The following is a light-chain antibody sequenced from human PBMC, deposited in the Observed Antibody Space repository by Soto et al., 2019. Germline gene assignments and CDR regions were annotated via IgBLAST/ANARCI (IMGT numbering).Light chain of an antibody. V-gene: IGKV3-20*01. CDR3: QQYGGSRT. J-gene: IGKJ1*01. CDR2: GAS. Sequence: EIVMTQSPATLSVSPGERATLSCRASQSISANLVWYQHKPGQAPRLLIYGASSRVTGIPDRFSGSGSGTDFTLTISRLEPEDFAVYYCQQYGGSRTFGQGTKVDI. CDR1: QSISAN.